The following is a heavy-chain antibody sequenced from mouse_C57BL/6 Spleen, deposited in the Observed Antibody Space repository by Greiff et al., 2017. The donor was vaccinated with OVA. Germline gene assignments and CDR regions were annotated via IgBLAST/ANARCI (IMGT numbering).Heavy chain of an antibody. CDR2: ISYDGSN. Sequence: DVQLQESGPGLVKPSQSLSLTCSVTGYSITSGYYWNWIRQFPGNKLEWMGYISYDGSNNYNPSLKNRISITRDTSKNQFFLKLNSVTTEDTATYYCARELGRVYFDYWGQGTTLTVSS. V-gene: IGHV3-6*01. CDR1: GYSITSGYY. D-gene: IGHD4-1*01. J-gene: IGHJ2*01. CDR3: ARELGRVYFDY.